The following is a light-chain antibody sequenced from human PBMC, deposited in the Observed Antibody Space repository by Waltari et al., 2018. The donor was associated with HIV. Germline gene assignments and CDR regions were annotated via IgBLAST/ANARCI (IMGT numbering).Light chain of an antibody. CDR1: NNNVGNQG. J-gene: IGLJ3*02. CDR3: SAWDSSLRAWV. CDR2: RND. V-gene: IGLV10-54*01. Sequence: QAGLTQPPSVSKGLRQTATLTCTGNNNNVGNQGAAWLQQHQGHPPTLLSYRNDNRPSGISERLSASRSGDTASLTITGLQPEDEADYYCSAWDSSLRAWVFGGGTKLTVL.